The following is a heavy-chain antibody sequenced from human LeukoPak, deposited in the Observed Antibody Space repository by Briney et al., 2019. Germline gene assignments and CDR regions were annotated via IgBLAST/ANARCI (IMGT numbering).Heavy chain of an antibody. V-gene: IGHV1-2*02. J-gene: IGHJ5*02. Sequence: GASVKVSCKASGYTFTGYYMHWVRQASGQGLEWMGWINPKSGGTNYEQKFQGRVIMTRDTSISTAYMELSGLRSDDTAVYYCARHMTTANNWFDPWGQGTLVTVSS. CDR2: INPKSGGT. CDR3: ARHMTTANNWFDP. CDR1: GYTFTGYY. D-gene: IGHD1-1*01.